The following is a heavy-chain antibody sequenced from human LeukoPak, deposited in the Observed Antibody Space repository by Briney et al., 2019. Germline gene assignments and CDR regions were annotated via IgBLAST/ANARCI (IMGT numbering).Heavy chain of an antibody. CDR1: GFTYSSYA. CDR2: ISYDGSNK. CDR3: ARSLEVLRVLEWLTNPVDY. J-gene: IGHJ4*02. D-gene: IGHD3-3*01. V-gene: IGHV3-30*01. Sequence: PGRSLRLSCAASGFTYSSYAMHWVRQAPGKGLEWVEVISYDGSNKYYADSVKGRFTISRDNSKNTLYLQMNSLRAEDTAVYYCARSLEVLRVLEWLTNPVDYWGQGALVTVSS.